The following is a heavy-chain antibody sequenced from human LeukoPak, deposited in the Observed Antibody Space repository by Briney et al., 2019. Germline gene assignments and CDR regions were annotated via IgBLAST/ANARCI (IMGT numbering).Heavy chain of an antibody. CDR2: ISAYNGNT. V-gene: IGHV1-18*01. D-gene: IGHD2-2*01. Sequence: EASVKLPCKSSGYTFPRFGIRWVRPPPGQGLEWMGWISAYNGNTNYAQKLQGRVTMTTDTSTSTAYMELRSLSSDDTAVYYCATAPGYCSSTSCNGYSDYWGQGTLGTVSS. CDR1: GYTFPRFG. CDR3: ATAPGYCSSTSCNGYSDY. J-gene: IGHJ4*02.